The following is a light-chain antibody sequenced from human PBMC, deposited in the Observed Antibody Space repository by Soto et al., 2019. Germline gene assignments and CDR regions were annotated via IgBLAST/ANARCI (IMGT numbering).Light chain of an antibody. CDR2: GAS. CDR3: QHYNDWPPTWT. J-gene: IGKJ1*01. V-gene: IGKV3D-15*01. CDR1: QSVSSK. Sequence: EIVMTQSPATLSVSPGERATLSCRASQSVSSKLAWYQQKPGQAPRVLIYGASTRATGIPARFSGSGSGTKFTLTISSLQSEDFAVYFCQHYNDWPPTWTFGQGTKVDI.